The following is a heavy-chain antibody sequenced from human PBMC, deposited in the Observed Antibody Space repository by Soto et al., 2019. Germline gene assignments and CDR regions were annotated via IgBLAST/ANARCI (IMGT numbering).Heavy chain of an antibody. CDR3: ATLAVAGEGSDY. CDR2: ISYDGSNK. D-gene: IGHD6-19*01. J-gene: IGHJ4*02. Sequence: QVQLVESGGCVVQPGRSLRLSCAASGFTFRIYAIHWVRQAPGKGLEWVAVISYDGSNKYYADSVKGRFTISRDNSKNTLYLQMNSLRAEDTAVYYCATLAVAGEGSDYWGQGTLVTVSS. V-gene: IGHV3-30-3*01. CDR1: GFTFRIYA.